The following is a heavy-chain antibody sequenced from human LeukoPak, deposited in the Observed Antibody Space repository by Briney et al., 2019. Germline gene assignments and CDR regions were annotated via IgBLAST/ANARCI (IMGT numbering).Heavy chain of an antibody. V-gene: IGHV1-18*01. Sequence: GASVKVSCKASGYTFTSYGISWVRQAPGQGLEWMGWISAYNGNTSYAQKLQGRVTMTTDTSTSTAYMELRSLRSDDTAVYYCARGYSSSWSSGYYGMDVWGQGTTVTVSS. D-gene: IGHD6-13*01. CDR1: GYTFTSYG. J-gene: IGHJ6*02. CDR2: ISAYNGNT. CDR3: ARGYSSSWSSGYYGMDV.